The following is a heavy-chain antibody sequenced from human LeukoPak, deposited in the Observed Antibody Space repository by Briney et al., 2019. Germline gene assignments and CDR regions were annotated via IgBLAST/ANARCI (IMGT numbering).Heavy chain of an antibody. V-gene: IGHV3-30-3*01. D-gene: IGHD2-15*01. J-gene: IGHJ4*02. CDR2: ISYDGNNQ. CDR3: ARVGSRYCSGANCYGGF. Sequence: PGGSLRLSCAVSGFAFSSLAMHWVRQAPGKGLEWVAFISYDGNNQYYADSVKGRFTISRDNSKNTLYLQMNNLRAEDTAIYYCARVGSRYCSGANCYGGFWGQGTLVSVSS. CDR1: GFAFSSLA.